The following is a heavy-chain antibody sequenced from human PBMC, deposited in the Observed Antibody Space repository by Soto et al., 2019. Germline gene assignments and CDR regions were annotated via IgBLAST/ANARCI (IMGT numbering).Heavy chain of an antibody. V-gene: IGHV4-59*01. CDR3: ARLGVNWFDP. J-gene: IGHJ5*02. Sequence: SETLSLTCTVSGGSISSYYWSWIRQPPGKGLEWIGYIYYSGSTNYNPSLKSRVTISVDTSKNQFSLKMSSVTAANTAVYYSARLGVNWFDPWGQGNMVSVYS. CDR2: IYYSGST. CDR1: GGSISSYY.